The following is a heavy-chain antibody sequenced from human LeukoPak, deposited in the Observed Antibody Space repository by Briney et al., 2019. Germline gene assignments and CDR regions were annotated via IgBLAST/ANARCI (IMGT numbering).Heavy chain of an antibody. V-gene: IGHV6-1*01. CDR3: ARDLDGFEY. CDR1: GDSVSSNSAA. Sequence: SQTLPLTCAISGDSVSSNSAAWNWMRQSSSRGLEWLGRTYYRSRWYNDYAVSVQSRITINPDTSKNQFSLQLNSVTPEDTAVYYCARDLDGFEYWGQGTLVTVSS. J-gene: IGHJ4*02. CDR2: TYYRSRWYN.